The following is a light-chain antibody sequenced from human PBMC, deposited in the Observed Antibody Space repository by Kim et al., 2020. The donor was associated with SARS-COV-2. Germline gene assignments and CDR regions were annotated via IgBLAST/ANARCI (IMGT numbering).Light chain of an antibody. V-gene: IGLV3-21*04. J-gene: IGLJ3*02. CDR1: NIVSKS. Sequence: PGQTARSTCGGYNIVSKSVHWYQQKPGQAPVLVIYYDSDRPSGIPERFSGSNSGNTATLTISRVEAGDEADYYCQVWDSSSDHWVFGGGTKLTVL. CDR3: QVWDSSSDHWV. CDR2: YDS.